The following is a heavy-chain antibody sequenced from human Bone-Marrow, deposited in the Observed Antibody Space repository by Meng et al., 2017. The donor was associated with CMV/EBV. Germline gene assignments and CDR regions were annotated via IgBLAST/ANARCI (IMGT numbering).Heavy chain of an antibody. CDR1: GYTFTSYG. D-gene: IGHD3-3*01. Sequence: ASVKVSCKASGYTFTSYGISWVRQAPGQGLEWMGWISAYNGNTNYAQKLQGRVTMTTDTSTSTAYMELRSLRSDDTAVYYCARDARAGYDFWSGYRPYSSYYGMDVWGQGTTVTVS. CDR3: ARDARAGYDFWSGYRPYSSYYGMDV. V-gene: IGHV1-18*01. CDR2: ISAYNGNT. J-gene: IGHJ6*01.